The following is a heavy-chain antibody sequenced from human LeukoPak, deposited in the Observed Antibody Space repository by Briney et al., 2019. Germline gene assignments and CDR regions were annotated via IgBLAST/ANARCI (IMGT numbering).Heavy chain of an antibody. D-gene: IGHD3-9*01. V-gene: IGHV3-21*04. CDR3: ARDAPYTVDYDILTGYYREGLLVESD. Sequence: GGSLRLSCAASGFIFSNYGMSWVRQAPGKGLGWVSSIRFSSTHIYYADSIQGRFTISRDNAENSLYLQMNSLRAEDTAVYYCARDAPYTVDYDILTGYYREGLLVESDWGQGTLVTVSS. CDR1: GFIFSNYG. J-gene: IGHJ4*02. CDR2: IRFSSTHI.